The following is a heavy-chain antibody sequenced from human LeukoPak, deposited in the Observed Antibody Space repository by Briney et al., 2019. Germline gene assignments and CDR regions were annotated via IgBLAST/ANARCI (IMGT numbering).Heavy chain of an antibody. CDR3: ARGAAGGMYNWFDP. CDR1: GFTFSSYE. Sequence: GGSLRLSCAASGFTFSSYEMNWVRQAPGKGLEWVSYMSSRGSIIFYADSVKGRFTISRDNAKNSLYLQMDSLRVEDTAVYYCARGAAGGMYNWFDPWGRGTLVTVSS. CDR2: MSSRGSII. J-gene: IGHJ5*02. V-gene: IGHV3-48*03. D-gene: IGHD6-13*01.